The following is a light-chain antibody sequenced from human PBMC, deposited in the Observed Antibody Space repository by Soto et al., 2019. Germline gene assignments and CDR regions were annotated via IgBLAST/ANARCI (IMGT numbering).Light chain of an antibody. CDR2: GNS. V-gene: IGLV1-40*01. J-gene: IGLJ1*01. CDR1: SSNIGAGYD. CDR3: QSYDSSLSGRYV. Sequence: QSVLTQPPSVSGAPGQRVTISCTGKSSNIGAGYDVHWYQQLPGTAPNLLIYGNSNRPSGVPDRFSGSKSGTSASLAITGLQAEDEADYYCQSYDSSLSGRYVFGTGTKVTVL.